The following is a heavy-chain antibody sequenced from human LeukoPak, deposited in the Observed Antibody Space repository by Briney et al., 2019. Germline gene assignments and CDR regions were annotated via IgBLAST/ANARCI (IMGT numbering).Heavy chain of an antibody. D-gene: IGHD2-21*01. CDR2: MYSATST. CDR3: ARGRPYYYFDY. J-gene: IGHJ4*02. V-gene: IGHV3-53*01. Sequence: HPGGSLRLSCAASGFTVSSNYMSWVRQAPGKGLEWVSVMYSATSTYYADSVKGRFTISRGNSKNTLYLQMNSLRAEDTAVYYCARGRPYYYFDYWGQGTLVTVSS. CDR1: GFTVSSNY.